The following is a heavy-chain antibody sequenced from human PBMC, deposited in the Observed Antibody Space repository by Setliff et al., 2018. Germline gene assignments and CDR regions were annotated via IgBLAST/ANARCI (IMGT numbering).Heavy chain of an antibody. Sequence: GGSLRLSCAASGFTFDDYAMHWVRQAPGKGLEWVSGINWNSGSMGYADSVKGRFTISRDNAKNSLYLQMNSLRAEDTAVYFCARFGGSCSSSSCYASDLWGQGTMVTVSS. CDR3: ARFGGSCSSSSCYASDL. J-gene: IGHJ3*01. V-gene: IGHV3-9*01. CDR1: GFTFDDYA. CDR2: INWNSGSM. D-gene: IGHD2-2*01.